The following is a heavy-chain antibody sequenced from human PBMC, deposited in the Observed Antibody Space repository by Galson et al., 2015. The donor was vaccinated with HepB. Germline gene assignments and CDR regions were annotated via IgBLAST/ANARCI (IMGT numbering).Heavy chain of an antibody. CDR1: GYTFTGYY. CDR3: AGDSTTSAWFSNCPLPVCAFNV. J-gene: IGHJ3*01. V-gene: IGHV1-2*06. Sequence: SVKVSCKASGYTFTGYYIHWVRQAPGQGLEWMGRINPNSGGTNYAQRFQGKIAMTRDTSISTAYLELSGLRSDDTAVYYCAGDSTTSAWFSNCPLPVCAFNVWGQGTLVTVSS. CDR2: INPNSGGT. D-gene: IGHD6-19*01.